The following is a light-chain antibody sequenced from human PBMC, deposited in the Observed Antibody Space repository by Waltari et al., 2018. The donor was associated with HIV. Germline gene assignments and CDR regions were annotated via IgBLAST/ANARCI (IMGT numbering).Light chain of an antibody. CDR1: QSVSSSY. V-gene: IGKV3-20*01. Sequence: EIVLTQSPGTLSLSPGERATLSCRASQSVSSSYLAWYQPKPGQAPRLLIHGVSRRATGIPDRFSGSGSGTDFTLAISRLEPEDCAVYYCQHYGGSPPRLTFGGGTKVEIK. J-gene: IGKJ4*01. CDR2: GVS. CDR3: QHYGGSPPRLT.